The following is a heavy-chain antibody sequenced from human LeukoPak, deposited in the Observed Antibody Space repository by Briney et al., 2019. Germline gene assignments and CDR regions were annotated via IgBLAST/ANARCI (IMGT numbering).Heavy chain of an antibody. Sequence: TSETLSLTCAVYGGSLSNYYWSWVRQPPGKGLEWIGEITHSGRTNYNPSLKSRVTISLDTSKHQFSLRLTSVAAADTAVYYCAPIFGDYSDFDSWSQGTLVTVSS. D-gene: IGHD4-17*01. J-gene: IGHJ4*02. CDR2: ITHSGRT. CDR3: APIFGDYSDFDS. CDR1: GGSLSNYY. V-gene: IGHV4-34*01.